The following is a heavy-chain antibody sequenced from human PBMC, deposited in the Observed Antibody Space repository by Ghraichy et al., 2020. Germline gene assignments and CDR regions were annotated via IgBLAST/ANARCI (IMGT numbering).Heavy chain of an antibody. J-gene: IGHJ4*02. CDR3: ARWPREGRYCSSTSCYAGINY. Sequence: ASVKVSCKASGYTFTSYGISWVRQAPGQGLEWMGWISAYNGNTNYAQKLQGRVTMTTDTSTSTAYMELRSLRSDDTAVYYCARWPREGRYCSSTSCYAGINYWGQGTLVTVSS. CDR1: GYTFTSYG. V-gene: IGHV1-18*01. CDR2: ISAYNGNT. D-gene: IGHD2-2*01.